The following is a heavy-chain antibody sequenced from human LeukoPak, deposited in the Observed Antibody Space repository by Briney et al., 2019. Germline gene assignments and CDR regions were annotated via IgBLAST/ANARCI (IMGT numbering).Heavy chain of an antibody. CDR1: GGSISSSSYY. CDR3: ARETGGHYFDY. J-gene: IGHJ4*02. V-gene: IGHV4-39*07. CDR2: IYFTGST. Sequence: SETLSLTCTVSGGSISSSSYYWGWIRQPPRTGLEWIGRIYFTGSTNYSPSLKSRVTMSVDTPKTQFSLILTSVTAADTAVYFCARETGGHYFDYWGQGTLVTVSS. D-gene: IGHD3-16*01.